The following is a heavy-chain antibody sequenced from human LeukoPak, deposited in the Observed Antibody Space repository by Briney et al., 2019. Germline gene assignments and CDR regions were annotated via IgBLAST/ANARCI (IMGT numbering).Heavy chain of an antibody. CDR3: ARAYSGYDFFDY. CDR2: IYAIGGST. Sequence: ASVKVSCKASGYTFTNYHIHWVRQASGQGLEWMGTIYAIGGSTKYAQKFQGRVTITADESTSTAYMEVSSPRSEDTAVYYCARAYSGYDFFDYWGQGILVTVSS. D-gene: IGHD5-12*01. CDR1: GYTFTNYH. V-gene: IGHV1-46*01. J-gene: IGHJ4*02.